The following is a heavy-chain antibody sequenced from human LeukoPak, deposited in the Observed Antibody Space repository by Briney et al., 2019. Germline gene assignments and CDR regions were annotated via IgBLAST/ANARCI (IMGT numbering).Heavy chain of an antibody. CDR2: IKEDGSEE. CDR3: ARDPYSRSWSYGMDV. D-gene: IGHD6-13*01. CDR1: GFTFSTYW. Sequence: GGSLRLSCTASGFTFSTYWMSWVRQTPEKGLEWVANIKEDGSEEVYVDSVKGRFTISRDNAKSSLYLQMSSLRTEDTAVYYCARDPYSRSWSYGMDVWGQGTTVTVSS. J-gene: IGHJ6*02. V-gene: IGHV3-7*05.